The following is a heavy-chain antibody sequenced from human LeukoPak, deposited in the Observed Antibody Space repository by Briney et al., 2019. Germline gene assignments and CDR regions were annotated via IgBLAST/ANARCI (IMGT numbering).Heavy chain of an antibody. D-gene: IGHD3-3*01. CDR1: GGTFSSYG. Sequence: SVTVSCTASGGTFSSYGISWVRQAPGQGLEWMGGIIPIFGTANYAQKFQGRVTITADKSTSTAYMELSSLRSEDTAVYYCARESYDSHLDAFDIWGQGTMVTVSS. V-gene: IGHV1-69*06. CDR3: ARESYDSHLDAFDI. J-gene: IGHJ3*02. CDR2: IIPIFGTA.